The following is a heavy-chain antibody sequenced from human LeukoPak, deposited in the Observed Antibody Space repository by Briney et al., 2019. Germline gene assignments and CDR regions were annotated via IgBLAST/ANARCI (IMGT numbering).Heavy chain of an antibody. CDR3: ARAVGTTTGLFDY. J-gene: IGHJ4*02. CDR2: IHYSKIT. V-gene: IGHV4-38-2*02. CDR1: GYSISSGFY. Sequence: SETLSLTCTVSGYSISSGFYWGWIRQSPGKGLDWIGSIHYSKITFYNPSLKSRVTMSLDTSKKRFSLNLNSVTAADTAVYYCARAVGTTTGLFDYWGQGALVTVSS. D-gene: IGHD1-26*01.